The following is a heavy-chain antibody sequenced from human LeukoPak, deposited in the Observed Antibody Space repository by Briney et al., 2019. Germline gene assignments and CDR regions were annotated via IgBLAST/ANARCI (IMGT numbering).Heavy chain of an antibody. Sequence: SETLSLTCTVSGGSISSSSYYWGWIRQPPGKGLEWIGTIHYSGSTYYNPSLKSRVTISVDTSKNQFSLKLSSVTAADTAVYYCARLRYYGGDSQHWGQDTLVTVSS. CDR1: GGSISSSSYY. V-gene: IGHV4-39*01. CDR3: ARLRYYGGDSQH. J-gene: IGHJ1*01. CDR2: IHYSGST. D-gene: IGHD4-23*01.